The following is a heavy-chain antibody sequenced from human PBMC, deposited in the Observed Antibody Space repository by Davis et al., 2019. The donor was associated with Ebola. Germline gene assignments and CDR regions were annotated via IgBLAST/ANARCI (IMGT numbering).Heavy chain of an antibody. D-gene: IGHD2/OR15-2a*01. CDR3: ARGRPFF. Sequence: SETLSLTCAVYGGSFSGYYWSWIRQPPGKGLEWIGEINHSGSTNYNPSLQSRVTISVDTSKNQFSLKLKSVTAADTAIYYCARGRPFFWGQGTLVTVSS. J-gene: IGHJ4*02. CDR1: GGSFSGYY. V-gene: IGHV4-34*01. CDR2: INHSGST.